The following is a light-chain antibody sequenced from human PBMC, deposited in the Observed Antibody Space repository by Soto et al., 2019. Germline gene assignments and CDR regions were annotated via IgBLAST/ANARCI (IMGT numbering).Light chain of an antibody. CDR2: GAS. J-gene: IGKJ1*01. Sequence: EIVLTQSPGTLSLSPGERATLSCRASQSVSSSYLAWYQQKPGQAPRLLIYGASSRATGIPDRFSGSGSGTQLTLTISRLEPEDFAVYSCQQYGSSPKTFGQGTKVEIK. CDR3: QQYGSSPKT. V-gene: IGKV3-20*01. CDR1: QSVSSSY.